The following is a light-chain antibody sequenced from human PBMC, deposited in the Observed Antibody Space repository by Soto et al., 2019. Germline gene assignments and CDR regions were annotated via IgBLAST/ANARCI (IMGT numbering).Light chain of an antibody. CDR1: SSDVGRYNR. CDR2: EVS. CDR3: SFYTSSVTFV. V-gene: IGLV2-18*01. Sequence: QSVLTQPPSVSGSPGQSVTISCTGTSSDVGRYNRVSWYQQPPRTAPKLIIYEVSNRPSGVPDRFSGSKSGNTASLTISGLLAEDEADYYCSFYTSSVTFVFGSGTKLTVL. J-gene: IGLJ1*01.